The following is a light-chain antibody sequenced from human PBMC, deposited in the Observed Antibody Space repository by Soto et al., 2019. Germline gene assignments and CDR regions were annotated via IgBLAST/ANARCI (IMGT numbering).Light chain of an antibody. CDR2: DAS. CDR1: QSVSSY. CDR3: QQRSNWSSLT. Sequence: EIVLTQSPATLSLSPGERATLSCRASQSVSSYLAWYQQKPGQAPRLLIYDASNRATGIPPRFSGSGSGTDFTLTISGLEPEDFAVYYCQQRSNWSSLTFGQGTRLEIK. J-gene: IGKJ5*01. V-gene: IGKV3-11*01.